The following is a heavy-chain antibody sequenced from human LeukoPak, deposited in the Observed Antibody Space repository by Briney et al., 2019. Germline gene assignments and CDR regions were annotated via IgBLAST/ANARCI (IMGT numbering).Heavy chain of an antibody. CDR1: GFTFSNAW. D-gene: IGHD4-17*01. V-gene: IGHV3-15*01. J-gene: IGHJ4*02. Sequence: PGGSLRLSCAASGFTFSNAWMSWVRQAPGKGLEWVGHIKSKTDGGTTDYAAPVKGRFTISRDDSKNTLYLQMNSLKTEDTAVYYCTTDGDYSNWGQGTLVTVSS. CDR3: TTDGDYSN. CDR2: IKSKTDGGTT.